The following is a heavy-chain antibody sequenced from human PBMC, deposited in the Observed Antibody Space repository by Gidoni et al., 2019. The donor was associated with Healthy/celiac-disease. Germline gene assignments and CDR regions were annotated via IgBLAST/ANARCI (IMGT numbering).Heavy chain of an antibody. V-gene: IGHV3-9*01. CDR2: ISWNSGSI. Sequence: EVQLVESGGGLVQPGRSLRLSCAASGSTFDDYAMHWVRQAPGKGLEWVSGISWNSGSIGYADSVKGRFTISRDNAKNSLYLQMNSLRAEDTALYYCAKDNSGGSRNWFDPWGQGTLVTVSS. CDR3: AKDNSGGSRNWFDP. D-gene: IGHD2-15*01. CDR1: GSTFDDYA. J-gene: IGHJ5*02.